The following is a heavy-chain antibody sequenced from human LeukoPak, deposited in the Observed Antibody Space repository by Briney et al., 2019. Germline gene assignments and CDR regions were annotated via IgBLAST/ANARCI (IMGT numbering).Heavy chain of an antibody. CDR1: GYTFTSYD. CDR2: MNPISGNT. V-gene: IGHV1-8*01. Sequence: ASVNVSCKASGYTFTSYDISWVRQATGQGLEWMGWMNPISGNTGYAQNFQGRVTMTRSTSISTAYMELSSLRFEDTAVYYCARPYCSGGDCLRYFDLWGRGTLITVSS. J-gene: IGHJ2*01. D-gene: IGHD2-15*01. CDR3: ARPYCSGGDCLRYFDL.